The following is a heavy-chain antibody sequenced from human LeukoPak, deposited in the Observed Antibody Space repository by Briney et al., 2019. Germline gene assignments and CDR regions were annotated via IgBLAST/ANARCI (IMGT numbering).Heavy chain of an antibody. J-gene: IGHJ4*02. CDR2: ISYDGSNK. CDR3: ARTGGSYPYYFEY. CDR1: GFTFSSYG. Sequence: GGSLRLSCAASGFTFSSYGMHWVRQAPGKGLEWVAVISYDGSNKYYADSVKGRFTLSRDNAKNSLYLQMNSLRAEDTAVYYCARTGGSYPYYFEYWGQGTLVTVSS. D-gene: IGHD1-26*01. V-gene: IGHV3-30*03.